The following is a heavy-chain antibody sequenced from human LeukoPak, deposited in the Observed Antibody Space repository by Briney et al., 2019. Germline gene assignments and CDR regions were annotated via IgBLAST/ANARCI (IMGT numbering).Heavy chain of an antibody. J-gene: IGHJ1*01. CDR1: GFTFRIYG. CDR2: IKQDGSEK. D-gene: IGHD4-17*01. Sequence: PGGSLRLSCAASGFTFRIYGMNWVRQAPGKGLEWVANIKQDGSEKYYVDSVKGRFTISRDNVKNSLYLQMNSLRAEDMAGYYCARLRDDYGDYNYFQHWGQGTLVTVSS. CDR3: ARLRDDYGDYNYFQH. V-gene: IGHV3-7*01.